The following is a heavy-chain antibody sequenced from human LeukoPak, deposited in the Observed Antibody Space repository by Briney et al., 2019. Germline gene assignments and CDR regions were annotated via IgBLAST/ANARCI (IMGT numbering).Heavy chain of an antibody. V-gene: IGHV6-1*01. Sequence: SQTLSLTCAISGDSVSSNSAAWNWIRQSPSRGLEWLGRTYYRSKLYNDYAVSVKSRITINPDTSKNQFSLQLNSVTPEDTAVYYCTRAGSSSWYGWFDPWGQGTLVTVSS. CDR3: TRAGSSSWYGWFDP. CDR2: TYYRSKLYN. J-gene: IGHJ5*02. CDR1: GDSVSSNSAA. D-gene: IGHD6-13*01.